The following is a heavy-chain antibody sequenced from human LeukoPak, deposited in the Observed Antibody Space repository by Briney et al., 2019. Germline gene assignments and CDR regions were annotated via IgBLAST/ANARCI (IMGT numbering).Heavy chain of an antibody. Sequence: PGGSLRLSCAASGFSFSSYNMNWVRHSPTKGLEWVASIDTTSEYIFYTDSLKGRFTISRDNAKNSLYLQMNNLRVEDTAVYYCARTTEAHSWQTRYYSYYIDVWGKGTTVTVSS. CDR2: IDTTSEYI. D-gene: IGHD6-13*01. J-gene: IGHJ6*03. V-gene: IGHV3-21*06. CDR3: ARTTEAHSWQTRYYSYYIDV. CDR1: GFSFSSYN.